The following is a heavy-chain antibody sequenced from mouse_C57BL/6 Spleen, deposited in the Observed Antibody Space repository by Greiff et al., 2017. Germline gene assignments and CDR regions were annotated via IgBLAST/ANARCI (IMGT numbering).Heavy chain of an antibody. J-gene: IGHJ4*01. CDR3: ARGRWGRYAMDY. CDR2: INPNNGGT. D-gene: IGHD1-1*02. CDR1: GYTFTDYN. Sequence: EVQLQESGPELVKPGASVKIPCKASGYTFTDYNMDWVKQSHGKSLEWIGDINPNNGGTIYNQKFKGKATLTVDKSSSTAYMELRSLTSEDTAVYYCARGRWGRYAMDYWGQGTSVTVSS. V-gene: IGHV1-18*01.